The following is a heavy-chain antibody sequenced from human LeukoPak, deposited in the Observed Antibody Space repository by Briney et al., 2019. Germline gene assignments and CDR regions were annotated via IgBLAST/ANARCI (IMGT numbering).Heavy chain of an antibody. CDR2: ISYDGSNK. CDR1: GFTFNTFG. J-gene: IGHJ4*02. Sequence: GGSLRLSCAASGFTFNTFGMHWVRQAPGKGLEWVAVISYDGSNKYYADSVKGRFTISRDNSKNTLYLQMNSLRAEDTAVYYCAKEDGVWDSYFDYWGQGTLVTVSS. D-gene: IGHD5-24*01. CDR3: AKEDGVWDSYFDY. V-gene: IGHV3-30*18.